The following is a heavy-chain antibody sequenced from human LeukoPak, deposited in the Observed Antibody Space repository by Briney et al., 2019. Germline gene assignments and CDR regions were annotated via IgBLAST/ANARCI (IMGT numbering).Heavy chain of an antibody. V-gene: IGHV6-1*01. Sequence: SQTLSLTCAISGDSVSSNSVTWNWIRQSPSRGLEWLGRTYYRSTWYNDYAVSVKGRITVNPDTSKNQFSLHLNSVTPEDTAVYYCAGRLTQYDCFDPWGQGILVTVSS. J-gene: IGHJ5*02. D-gene: IGHD2-2*01. CDR3: AGRLTQYDCFDP. CDR2: TYYRSTWYN. CDR1: GDSVSSNSVT.